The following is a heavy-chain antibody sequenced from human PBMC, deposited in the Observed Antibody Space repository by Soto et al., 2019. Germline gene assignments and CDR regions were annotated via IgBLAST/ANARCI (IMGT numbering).Heavy chain of an antibody. CDR1: GFTFSSYG. D-gene: IGHD4-17*01. CDR3: AKDQVGYGDYVGLDY. J-gene: IGHJ4*02. Sequence: PGGSLRLSCAASGFTFSSYGMHWVRQAPGKGLEWVAVISYDGSNKYYADSVKGRFTISRDNSKNTLYLQMNSLRAEDTAVYYCAKDQVGYGDYVGLDYWGQGTLVTVSS. V-gene: IGHV3-30*18. CDR2: ISYDGSNK.